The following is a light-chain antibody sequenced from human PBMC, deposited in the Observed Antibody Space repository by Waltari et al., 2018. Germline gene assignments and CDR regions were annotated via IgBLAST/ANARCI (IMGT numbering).Light chain of an antibody. V-gene: IGLV2-23*01. J-gene: IGLJ2*01. CDR1: SSDVGSYKL. Sequence: QSALTQPASVSGSPGQSITISCTGTSSDVGSYKLVSWYEQPPAKAPKLMIYDGSKRPSGVSTRFSGSKSGNTASLTISGLQAEDDADYYCCSYAGSSSHVVFGGGTKLTVL. CDR2: DGS. CDR3: CSYAGSSSHVV.